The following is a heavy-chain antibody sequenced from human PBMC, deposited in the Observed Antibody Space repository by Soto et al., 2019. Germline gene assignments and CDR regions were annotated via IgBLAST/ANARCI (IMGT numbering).Heavy chain of an antibody. V-gene: IGHV4-59*08. CDR1: GGSIRSHY. Sequence: QVQLQESGPGLVKPSETLSLTCTVSGGSIRSHYWSWIRQAPGKGLEWVGFLYYGGSTNYNPSLTTRATISVDTSKNQLSLRLTSVTAADTALYYCARQGSSSWYLWFAPWGQGTLVTVSS. D-gene: IGHD6-13*01. J-gene: IGHJ5*02. CDR2: LYYGGST. CDR3: ARQGSSSWYLWFAP.